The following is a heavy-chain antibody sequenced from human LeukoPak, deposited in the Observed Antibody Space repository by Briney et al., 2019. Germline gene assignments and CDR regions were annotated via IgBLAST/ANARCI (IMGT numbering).Heavy chain of an antibody. CDR3: ASHSSPTY. V-gene: IGHV3-23*01. CDR2: ISDGGDST. CDR1: GFPFSTYA. Sequence: GGSLRFSCAASGFPFSTYAMSWVRQAPGMRLEWVSSISDGGDSTHHADSVKGRFTISRDNSKNTLYLQMNSLRAEDTAVYYCASHSSPTYWGQGTLVPVSS. J-gene: IGHJ4*02. D-gene: IGHD6-13*01.